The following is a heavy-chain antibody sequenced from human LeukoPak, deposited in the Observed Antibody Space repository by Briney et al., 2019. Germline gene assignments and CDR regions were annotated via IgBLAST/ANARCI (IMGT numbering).Heavy chain of an antibody. CDR1: GGTFSSYA. Sequence: GASVKVSCKASGGTFSSYAISWVRQAPGQGLEWMGRIIPILGIANYAQKFQGRVTITADKSTSTAYMELSSLRSEDTAVYYCAKVDSPGYYERLDYWGQGTLVSVSS. D-gene: IGHD3-22*01. CDR3: AKVDSPGYYERLDY. V-gene: IGHV1-69*04. J-gene: IGHJ4*02. CDR2: IIPILGIA.